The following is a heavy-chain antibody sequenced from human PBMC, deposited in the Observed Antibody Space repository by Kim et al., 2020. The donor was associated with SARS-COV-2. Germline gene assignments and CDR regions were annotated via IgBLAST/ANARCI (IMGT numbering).Heavy chain of an antibody. CDR3: ARLKTTVATP. D-gene: IGHD4-17*01. CDR2: IYYSGST. Sequence: SETLSLTCTVSGGSISRNSYYWGWIRQPPGKGLEWIGSIYYSGSTYYNPSLKSRVTISVDTSKNQFSLKLSSVTAADMAVYYCARLKTTVATPWGQGTLV. V-gene: IGHV4-39*01. J-gene: IGHJ4*02. CDR1: GGSISRNSYY.